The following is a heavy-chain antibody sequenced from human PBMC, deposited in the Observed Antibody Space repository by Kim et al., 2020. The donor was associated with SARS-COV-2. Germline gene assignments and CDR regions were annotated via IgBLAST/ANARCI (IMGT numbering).Heavy chain of an antibody. CDR2: ISSSSSYI. CDR1: GFTFSSYS. Sequence: GGSLRLSCAASGFTFSSYSMNWVRQAPGKGLEWVSSISSSSSYIYYADSVKGRFTISRDNAKNSLYLQMNSLRAEDTAVYYCARGGKSGHYYYYGMDVWGQGTTVTVSS. D-gene: IGHD6-25*01. CDR3: ARGGKSGHYYYYGMDV. J-gene: IGHJ6*02. V-gene: IGHV3-21*04.